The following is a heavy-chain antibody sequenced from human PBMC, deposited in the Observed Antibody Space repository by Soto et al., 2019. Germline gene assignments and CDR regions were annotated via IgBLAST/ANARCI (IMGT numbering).Heavy chain of an antibody. Sequence: GDSLTTSCKGSGYSFSSYWISWVRQMPGKGLEWMGIIYPGDSDTRYSPSFQGQVTISADKSISTAYLQWSSLKASDTAMYYCARPVDTAMELDYWGHGTLVTVSS. D-gene: IGHD5-18*01. J-gene: IGHJ4*01. CDR2: IYPGDSDT. V-gene: IGHV5-51*01. CDR1: GYSFSSYW. CDR3: ARPVDTAMELDY.